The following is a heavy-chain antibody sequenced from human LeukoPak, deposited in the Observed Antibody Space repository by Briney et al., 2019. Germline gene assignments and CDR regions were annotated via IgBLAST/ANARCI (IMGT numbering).Heavy chain of an antibody. V-gene: IGHV4-59*01. J-gene: IGHJ4*02. CDR3: ARNMRYFDY. CDR1: GGSISSYY. CDR2: IYYSGST. Sequence: SETLSLTCTVSGGSISSYYWSWIRQPPGKGLEWIGYIYYSGSTNYNPSLKSRVTISVDTSKNQFSLKLSSVTAADTAVYYCARNMRYFDYWGQGTLVTVSS.